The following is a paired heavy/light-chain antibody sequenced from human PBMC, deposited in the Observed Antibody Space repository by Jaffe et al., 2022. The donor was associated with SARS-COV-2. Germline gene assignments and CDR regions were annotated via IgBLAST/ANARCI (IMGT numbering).Light chain of an antibody. CDR2: EVS. J-gene: IGLJ1*01. CDR3: SSYAGSNNFV. Sequence: QSALTQPPSASGSPGQSVTISCTGTSSDVGGYDYVSWYQQHPGKAPKLMISEVSKRPSGVPDRFSGSKSGNTASLTVSGLQAEDEADYYCSSYAGSNNFVFGTGTKVTVL. CDR1: SSDVGGYDY. V-gene: IGLV2-8*01.
Heavy chain of an antibody. V-gene: IGHV5-51*01. Sequence: EVQLVQSGAEVKKPGESLKISCKGSGFSFSTYWIAWVRQMPGKGLEWMGTIYPHDSDTRYSPSFQGQVTISADTSISTAYLQWSSLKASDSAMYYCARRVGNCFDPWGQGTLVTVSS. CDR1: GFSFSTYW. CDR3: ARRVGNCFDP. D-gene: IGHD1-26*01. J-gene: IGHJ5*02. CDR2: IYPHDSDT.